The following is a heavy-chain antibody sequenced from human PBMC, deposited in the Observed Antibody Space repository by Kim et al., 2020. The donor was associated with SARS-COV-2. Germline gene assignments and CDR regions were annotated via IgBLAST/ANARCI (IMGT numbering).Heavy chain of an antibody. Sequence: GESLKISCEASGYDFTTYWIAWVRQMPGKGLEWMGIIYPGDSDTRYSSSFQGQVTISADKSINTAYLQWSSLKASDTGMYYCARHQSMDVWGQGTTGTVS. CDR1: GYDFTTYW. V-gene: IGHV5-51*01. CDR2: IYPGDSDT. CDR3: ARHQSMDV. J-gene: IGHJ6*02.